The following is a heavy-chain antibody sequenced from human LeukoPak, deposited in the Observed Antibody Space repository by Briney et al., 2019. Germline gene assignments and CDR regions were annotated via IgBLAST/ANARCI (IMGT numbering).Heavy chain of an antibody. CDR3: ARDDDTSSHYSLFEY. CDR1: GFILSNHG. CDR2: FWAHGRSQ. Sequence: GGSLRLSCTTSGFILSNHGMHWVRQAPGKGLEWVAVFWAHGRSQYYADSAKGRFSISRDISRSTVHLQMNSLRAEDTAIYYCARDDDTSSHYSLFEYWGQGTRVTVSS. J-gene: IGHJ4*02. D-gene: IGHD3-22*01. V-gene: IGHV3-33*01.